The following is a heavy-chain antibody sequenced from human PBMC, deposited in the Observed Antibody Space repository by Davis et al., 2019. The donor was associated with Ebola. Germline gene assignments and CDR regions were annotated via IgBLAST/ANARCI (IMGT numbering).Heavy chain of an antibody. CDR3: VRGVVVVASIYGLDV. CDR2: ISSSSSYI. D-gene: IGHD2-15*01. J-gene: IGHJ6*02. CDR1: GFTFSSYS. V-gene: IGHV3-48*02. Sequence: GGSLRLSCAASGFTFSSYSMNWVRQAPGKGLEWVSYISSSSSYIYYADSVKGRFTISRDNAKNSLYLQMNSLRDEDTALYYCVRGVVVVASIYGLDVWGQGTTVTVSS.